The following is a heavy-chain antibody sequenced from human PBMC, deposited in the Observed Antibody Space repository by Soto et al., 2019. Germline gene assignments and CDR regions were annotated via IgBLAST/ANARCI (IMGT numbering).Heavy chain of an antibody. V-gene: IGHV1-8*01. D-gene: IGHD6-13*01. CDR1: GYTFTSYD. J-gene: IGHJ6*02. CDR3: ARELSSSWAATYYYYGTDV. Sequence: ASVKVSCKASGYTFTSYDINWVRQATGQGLEWMGWMNPNSGNTGYAQKFQGRVTMTRNTSISTAYMELSSLRSEDTAVYYCARELSSSWAATYYYYGTDVWGQGTTVTVSS. CDR2: MNPNSGNT.